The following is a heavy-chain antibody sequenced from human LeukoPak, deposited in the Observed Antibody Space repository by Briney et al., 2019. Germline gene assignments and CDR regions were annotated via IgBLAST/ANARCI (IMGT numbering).Heavy chain of an antibody. Sequence: QPGGSLRLSCAASGLTFSSYAMSWVRQAPGKGLEWVSAISGSGSRTYYADSVKGRFTISRDNSKSTLYLRINSLRAEDTAVYYCAKEVVVSAAVGTVGFDPWGQGTLVIVSS. CDR3: AKEVVVSAAVGTVGFDP. J-gene: IGHJ5*02. V-gene: IGHV3-23*01. D-gene: IGHD6-13*01. CDR1: GLTFSSYA. CDR2: ISGSGSRT.